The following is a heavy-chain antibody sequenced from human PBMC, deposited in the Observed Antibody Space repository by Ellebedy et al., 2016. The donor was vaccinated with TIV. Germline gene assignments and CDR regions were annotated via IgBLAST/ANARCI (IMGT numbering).Heavy chain of an antibody. J-gene: IGHJ4*02. CDR1: GGSISSSTYY. CDR3: ARDWDSGYTYGY. CDR2: IHYSGST. Sequence: GSLRLSXTVSGGSISSSTYYWGWVRQPPGKGLEWIGTIHYSGSTYYNPSLKSRVTISIDTSKNQFSLKLSSVTAADTAVYYCARDWDSGYTYGYWGQGTLVTVSS. V-gene: IGHV4-39*07. D-gene: IGHD5-18*01.